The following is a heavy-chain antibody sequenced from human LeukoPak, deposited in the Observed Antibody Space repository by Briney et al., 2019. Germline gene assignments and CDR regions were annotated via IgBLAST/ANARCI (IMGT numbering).Heavy chain of an antibody. CDR2: ISAYNGNT. CDR3: ARDRPDCSGGSCYNY. CDR1: GYTFSSYA. Sequence: GASVKVSCKASGYTFSSYAINWVRQAPGQGLEWMGWISAYNGNTNYAQKLQGRVTMTTDTSTSTAYMELRSLRSDDTAVYYCARDRPDCSGGSCYNYWGQGTLVTVSS. V-gene: IGHV1-18*01. D-gene: IGHD2-15*01. J-gene: IGHJ4*02.